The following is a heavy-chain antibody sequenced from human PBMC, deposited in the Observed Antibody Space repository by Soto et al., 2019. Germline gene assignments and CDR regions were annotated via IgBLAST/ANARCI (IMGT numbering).Heavy chain of an antibody. D-gene: IGHD3-10*01. CDR1: GGSFSGYY. CDR2: INHSGST. Sequence: SETLSLTCAVYGGSFSGYYWSWIRQPPGKGLEWIGEINHSGSTNYNPSLKSRVTISVDTSKNQFSLKLSSVTAADTAVYYCAREGGRRYYGSGSYFDYWGQGTLVTVSS. V-gene: IGHV4-34*01. J-gene: IGHJ4*02. CDR3: AREGGRRYYGSGSYFDY.